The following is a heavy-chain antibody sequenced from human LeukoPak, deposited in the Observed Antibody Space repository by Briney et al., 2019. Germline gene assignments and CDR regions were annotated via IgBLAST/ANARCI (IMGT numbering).Heavy chain of an antibody. CDR2: IYYSGST. CDR1: GDSISGNY. Sequence: KPSEALPLTCSVSGDSISGNYWSWMRQPPGKGLEWIGYIYYSGSTYYNPSLKSRVTISVDTSKDQFSLKLSSVTAADTAVYYCARDRYGDYVIDYWGQGTLVTVSS. V-gene: IGHV4-59*12. CDR3: ARDRYGDYVIDY. D-gene: IGHD4-17*01. J-gene: IGHJ4*02.